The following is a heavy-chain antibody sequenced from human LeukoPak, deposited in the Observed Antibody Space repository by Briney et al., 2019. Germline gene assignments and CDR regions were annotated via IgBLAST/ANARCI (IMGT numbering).Heavy chain of an antibody. J-gene: IGHJ6*03. CDR2: INPNSGGT. Sequence: ASVKVCCKASGSTFTGYYMHWVRQAPGQGLKWMGWINPNSGGTNYAQKSQGRVTMTRDTSISTAYMELSRLRPDDTAVYYCARGTDGPHMDVWGKGTTVTVSS. CDR1: GSTFTGYY. V-gene: IGHV1-2*02. CDR3: ARGTDGPHMDV. D-gene: IGHD2-8*01.